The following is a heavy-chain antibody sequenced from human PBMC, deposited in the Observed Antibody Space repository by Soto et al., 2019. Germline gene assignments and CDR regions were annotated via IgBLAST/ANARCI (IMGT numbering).Heavy chain of an antibody. V-gene: IGHV4-30-4*01. CDR1: GFSISSGDYY. Sequence: PXETLSLTCPVAGFSISSGDYYWSWIRQPRGKGLEWIGYIYYSGSTYYNPSLRSRVTITVDTSKNQFSLKLSSVTAADTAVYYCARGLYYYDSSGYPEADYWGQGTLVTVSS. D-gene: IGHD3-22*01. J-gene: IGHJ4*02. CDR3: ARGLYYYDSSGYPEADY. CDR2: IYYSGST.